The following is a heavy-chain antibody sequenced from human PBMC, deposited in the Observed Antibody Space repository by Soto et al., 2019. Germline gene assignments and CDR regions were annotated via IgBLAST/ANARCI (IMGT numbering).Heavy chain of an antibody. CDR1: GGSISSGVYY. CDR2: IYYSGST. J-gene: IGHJ5*02. V-gene: IGHV4-31*03. Sequence: QVQLQESGPGLVKPSQTLSLTCTVSGGSISSGVYYWSWIRHHPGKGLEWIGYIYYSGSTYYNPSLKSRLSISVDTSKNQFSLKLSSVTAADTAVYYCARGAPRLGGPRPWGQGALVTVSS. D-gene: IGHD3-16*01. CDR3: ARGAPRLGGPRP.